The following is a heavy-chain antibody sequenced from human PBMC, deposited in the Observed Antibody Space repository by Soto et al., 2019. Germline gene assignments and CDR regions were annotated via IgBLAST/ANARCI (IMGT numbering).Heavy chain of an antibody. CDR2: IYQSGVT. V-gene: IGHV4-30-2*01. J-gene: IGHJ5*02. Sequence: SETLSLTCNMSGDSYSISTYSWSWIRQPPGKALQWIGFIYQSGVTSYNPSLASRVSISLDRSNNQCSLKLKSVTAADAAVYFCAGMPYTSGLRFDPWGPGTLVTVSS. CDR1: GDSYSISTYS. D-gene: IGHD1-1*01. CDR3: AGMPYTSGLRFDP.